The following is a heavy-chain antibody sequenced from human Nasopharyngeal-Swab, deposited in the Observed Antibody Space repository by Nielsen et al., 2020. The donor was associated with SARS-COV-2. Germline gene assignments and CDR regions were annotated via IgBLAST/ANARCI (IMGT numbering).Heavy chain of an antibody. CDR1: GFTFSESW. CDR2: IYAGGST. D-gene: IGHD3-22*01. CDR3: ARGDDSSGYPYSHDY. V-gene: IGHV3-66*01. Sequence: GGSLRLSCVASGFTFSESWMSWVRQAPGKGLEWVSSIYAGGSTYYADSVKGRFTISRDNSKNTLYLQMNSLRAEDTAVYYCARGDDSSGYPYSHDYWGQGTLVTVSS. J-gene: IGHJ4*02.